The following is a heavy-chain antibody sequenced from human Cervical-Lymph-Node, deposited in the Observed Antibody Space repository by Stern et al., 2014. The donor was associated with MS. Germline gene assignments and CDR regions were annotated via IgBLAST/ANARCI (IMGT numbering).Heavy chain of an antibody. CDR2: ITPILGLP. D-gene: IGHD3-10*01. Sequence: QVQLVQSGAEVKKPGSSVKVSCKASGGSFSSLTISWVRQAPGQGLEWMGRITPILGLPNYAQKFQGRVTITADKSTSTAFMELTSLRSEDTAVYFCARASGETTFYYGMAVWGQGTTVTVSS. V-gene: IGHV1-69*02. CDR1: GGSFSSLT. CDR3: ARASGETTFYYGMAV. J-gene: IGHJ6*02.